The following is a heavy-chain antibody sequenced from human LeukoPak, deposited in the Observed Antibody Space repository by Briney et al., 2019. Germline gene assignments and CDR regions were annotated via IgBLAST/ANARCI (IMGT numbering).Heavy chain of an antibody. V-gene: IGHV3-30*18. CDR1: GFTFSSYG. CDR3: AKDKGMAASFFDY. J-gene: IGHJ4*02. CDR2: ISYDGSNK. Sequence: PGGSLRLSCAASGFTFSSYGMHWVRQAPGKGLEWVAVISYDGSNKYYADSVKGRFTISRDNSKNTLYLQMNSLRAEDTAVYYCAKDKGMAASFFDYWGQGTLVTVSS. D-gene: IGHD6-13*01.